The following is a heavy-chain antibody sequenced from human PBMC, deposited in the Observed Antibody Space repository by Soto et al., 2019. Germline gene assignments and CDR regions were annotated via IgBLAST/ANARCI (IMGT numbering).Heavy chain of an antibody. CDR2: IIRIFHTT. V-gene: IGHV1-69*13. Sequence: SVKVSCKASGGTFSSYAFSWVRQAPGQGLEWMGGIIRIFHTTTCAQKFQGRVTITADESTSAAYMELISLRSDDTAVYYCVHRRDGYNSAFFDYWGQGTLVTVSS. CDR3: VHRRDGYNSAFFDY. D-gene: IGHD5-12*01. CDR1: GGTFSSYA. J-gene: IGHJ4*02.